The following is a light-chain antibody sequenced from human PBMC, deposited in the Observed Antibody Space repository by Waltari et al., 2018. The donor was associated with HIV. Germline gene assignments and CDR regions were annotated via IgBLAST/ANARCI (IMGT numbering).Light chain of an antibody. V-gene: IGKV4-1*01. CDR3: QQYYSSPPT. CDR2: LAS. J-gene: IGKJ4*01. Sequence: DIVMTKSPDSLSVSLGERANIHCRSSQKLFYRSYNRNYLNWYPQKPGQPPKLIIYLASTRESGFRDRFSGSGSGTDFTLTITSKQDEDVAVYYCQQYYSSPPTFGGGTKVEIK. CDR1: QKLFYRSYNRNY.